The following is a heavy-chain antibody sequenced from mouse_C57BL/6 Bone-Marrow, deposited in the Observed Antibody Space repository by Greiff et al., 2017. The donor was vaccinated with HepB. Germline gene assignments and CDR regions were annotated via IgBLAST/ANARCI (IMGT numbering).Heavy chain of an antibody. V-gene: IGHV1-54*01. CDR3: ARRKRNGYFDY. CDR2: INPGSGGT. CDR1: GYAFTNYL. J-gene: IGHJ2*01. Sequence: QVQLQQSGAELVRPGTSVKVSCKASGYAFTNYLIEWVKQRPGQGLEWIGVINPGSGGTNYNEKFKGKATLTADKSSSTAYMQLSSLTSEDSAVYFCARRKRNGYFDYWGQGTTLTVSS.